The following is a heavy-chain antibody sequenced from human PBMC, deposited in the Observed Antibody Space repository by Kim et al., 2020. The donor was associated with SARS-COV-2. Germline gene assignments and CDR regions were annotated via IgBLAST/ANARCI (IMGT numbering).Heavy chain of an antibody. D-gene: IGHD6-13*01. CDR3: ARDHSSSWSNWFDP. V-gene: IGHV4-39*07. CDR1: GGSISSSSYY. J-gene: IGHJ5*02. Sequence: SETLSLTCTVSGGSISSSSYYWGWIRQPPGKGLEWIGSIYYSGCTYYNPSLKSRVTISVDTSKNQFSLKLSSVTAADTAVYYCARDHSSSWSNWFDPWC. CDR2: IYYSGCT.